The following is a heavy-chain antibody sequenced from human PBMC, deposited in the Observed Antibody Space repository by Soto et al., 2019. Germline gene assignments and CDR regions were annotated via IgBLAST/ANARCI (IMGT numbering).Heavy chain of an antibody. J-gene: IGHJ5*02. V-gene: IGHV4-39*01. Sequence: QLQLQESGPGLVKPSETLSLTCSVSGGSISSSSYFWGWIRHPPGKGLEWIGSIYYSGSTYYNPALKRRVTVSVDTSKNQSTLKLSSVTAADTAVYYCARHPSDFWFDPWGQGTLVTVSS. CDR1: GGSISSSSYF. D-gene: IGHD2-21*02. CDR2: IYYSGST. CDR3: ARHPSDFWFDP.